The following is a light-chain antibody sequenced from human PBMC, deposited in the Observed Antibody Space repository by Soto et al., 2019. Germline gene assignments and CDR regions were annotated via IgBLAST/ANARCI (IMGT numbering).Light chain of an antibody. CDR1: SSDVGGYNY. V-gene: IGLV2-11*01. CDR3: CSHAGSSTYV. J-gene: IGLJ1*01. Sequence: QSALTQPRSVSGSPGQSVTISCTGTSSDVGGYNYVSWYQQHPGKAPKVMIYDVSKRPSGVPDRFSGSKSGNTASLTISGLQADDEADYYCCSHAGSSTYVFGTGTKVTVL. CDR2: DVS.